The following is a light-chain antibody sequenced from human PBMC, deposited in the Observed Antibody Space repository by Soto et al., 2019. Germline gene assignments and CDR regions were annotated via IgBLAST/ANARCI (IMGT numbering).Light chain of an antibody. CDR1: RSVSNY. CDR2: GAS. Sequence: EIVLTQSPGTLSLSPGEKATLSCRASRSVSNYLAWYQHKPGQAPRLLIYGASSRATGIPDRFSGSGSETDFTLTISRLEPEDFAVYCCQQYGGSPQTFGQGTKVDIK. V-gene: IGKV3-20*01. CDR3: QQYGGSPQT. J-gene: IGKJ1*01.